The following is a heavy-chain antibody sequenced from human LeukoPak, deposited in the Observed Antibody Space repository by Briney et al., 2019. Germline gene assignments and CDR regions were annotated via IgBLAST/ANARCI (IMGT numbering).Heavy chain of an antibody. CDR2: IYTSGST. Sequence: SETLSLTCTVSGGSLRSGSYHWRWIRQPAGRELEWIRRIYTSGSTNYNPSLKSPVTISVDTSKNQFSLKLSSVTSADTAVYYCARRLRQLLWFGEWINGFDPWGQGTLVTASS. CDR3: ARRLRQLLWFGEWINGFDP. D-gene: IGHD3-10*01. CDR1: GGSLRSGSYH. J-gene: IGHJ5*02. V-gene: IGHV4-61*02.